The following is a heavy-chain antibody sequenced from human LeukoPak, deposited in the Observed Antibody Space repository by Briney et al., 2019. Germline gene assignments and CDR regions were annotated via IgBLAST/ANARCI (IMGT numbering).Heavy chain of an antibody. CDR2: IYYSGST. D-gene: IGHD3-22*01. Sequence: SETLSLTCTVSGGSISSYYWSWIRQPPGKGLEWIGYIYYSGSTNYNPSLKSRVTISVDTSKNQFSLKLSSVTAADTAVYYCARRYDSSAFDIWGQGTMVTVSS. V-gene: IGHV4-59*08. CDR3: ARRYDSSAFDI. J-gene: IGHJ3*02. CDR1: GGSISSYY.